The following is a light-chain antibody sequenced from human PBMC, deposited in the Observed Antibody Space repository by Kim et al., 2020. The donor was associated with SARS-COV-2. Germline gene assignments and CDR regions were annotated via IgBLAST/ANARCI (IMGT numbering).Light chain of an antibody. CDR1: QSVTSNY. Sequence: EIVLTQSPGTLPLSPGERATLSCRASQSVTSNYLAWYQQKPGQAPRLLIYGASRRATGIPDRFSGSGSGTDFTLTINRLEPEDFAVYFCHQYDSSPRTFGQGTKLEI. J-gene: IGKJ2*01. CDR2: GAS. V-gene: IGKV3-20*01. CDR3: HQYDSSPRT.